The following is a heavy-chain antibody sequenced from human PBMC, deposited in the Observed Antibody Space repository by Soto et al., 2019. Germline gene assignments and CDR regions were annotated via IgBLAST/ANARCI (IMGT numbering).Heavy chain of an antibody. CDR1: GGTFSSYA. J-gene: IGHJ6*02. D-gene: IGHD5-12*01. V-gene: IGHV1-69*13. CDR2: IIPIFGTA. Sequence: SVKVSCKASGGTFSSYAISWVRQAPGQGLEWMGGIIPIFGTANYAQKFQGRVTITADESTSTAYMELSSLRSEDTAVYYCARDKYGLHDYYYYGMDVWGQGTTVPVSS. CDR3: ARDKYGLHDYYYYGMDV.